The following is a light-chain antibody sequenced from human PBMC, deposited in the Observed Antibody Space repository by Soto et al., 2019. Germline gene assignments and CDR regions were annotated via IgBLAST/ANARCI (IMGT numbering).Light chain of an antibody. CDR2: GAS. J-gene: IGKJ1*01. Sequence: EFVLTQSPGTLSLSPGELAALXXRSSQTVSSSYLAWYQQKPGQSPRXXIYGASSRATGIPDRFSGSGSGTDFTLTISRLEPEDFAVYYCQQYGSSPRTFGQGTKVDIK. V-gene: IGKV3-20*01. CDR1: QTVSSSY. CDR3: QQYGSSPRT.